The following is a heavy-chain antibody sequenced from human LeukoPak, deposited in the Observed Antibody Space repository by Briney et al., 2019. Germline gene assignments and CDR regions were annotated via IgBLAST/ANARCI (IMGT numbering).Heavy chain of an antibody. J-gene: IGHJ4*02. CDR1: GGSISSSSYY. CDR3: ARLRGSGTDY. D-gene: IGHD6-19*01. V-gene: IGHV4-39*01. Sequence: SETLSLTCTVSGGSISSSSYYWGWIRQPPGKGLEWIGSIYYSGSTYYNPSLKSRVTISVDTSKNQFSLKLSSVTAADTAVYYCARLRGSGTDYWGQGTLVTVST. CDR2: IYYSGST.